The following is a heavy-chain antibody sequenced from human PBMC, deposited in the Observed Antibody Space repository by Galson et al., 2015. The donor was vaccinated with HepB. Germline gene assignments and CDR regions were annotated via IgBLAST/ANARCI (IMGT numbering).Heavy chain of an antibody. D-gene: IGHD6-19*01. J-gene: IGHJ5*02. CDR3: ASLISYSSGWNNWFDP. V-gene: IGHV1-8*02. Sequence: SCKASGGTFSSYAVSWVRQATGQGLEWMGWMNPNSGNTGYAQKLQGRVTMTRNTSISTAYMELSSLRSEDTAVYYCASLISYSSGWNNWFDPWGQGTLVTVSS. CDR2: MNPNSGNT. CDR1: GGTFSSYA.